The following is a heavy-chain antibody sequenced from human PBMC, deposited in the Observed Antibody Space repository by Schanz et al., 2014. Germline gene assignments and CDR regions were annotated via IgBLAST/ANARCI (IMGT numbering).Heavy chain of an antibody. Sequence: QVQLVQSGAEVKKPGASVKVSCKASGYTFISYGIKWVRQAPGQGLEWMGWISAYNGHTGYAQKLQGRVTLTTDTSTSTAYMELMNLRSDATAVYYCAIAKRFGDMDVWGQGTTVTVSS. J-gene: IGHJ6*02. D-gene: IGHD3-10*01. V-gene: IGHV1-18*01. CDR3: AIAKRFGDMDV. CDR2: ISAYNGHT. CDR1: GYTFISYG.